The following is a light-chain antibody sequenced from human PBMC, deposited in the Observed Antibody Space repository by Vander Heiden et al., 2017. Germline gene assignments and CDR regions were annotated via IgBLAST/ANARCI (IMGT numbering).Light chain of an antibody. CDR3: QQYYTTPFS. Sequence: IVMTQSPDSLAGSPGERATIHCNSSQTVLYRSDNQNYLGWYQQKAGQPPKLLISWASTRESGVPDRFSASGSGTDFTLTISSLQSEDVAVYFCQQYYTTPFSFGGGTKVEI. V-gene: IGKV4-1*01. CDR2: WAS. J-gene: IGKJ4*01. CDR1: QTVLYRSDNQNY.